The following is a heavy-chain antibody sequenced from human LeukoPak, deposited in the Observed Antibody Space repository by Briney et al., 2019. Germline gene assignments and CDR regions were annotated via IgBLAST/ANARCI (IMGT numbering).Heavy chain of an antibody. CDR2: IYYGGRT. Sequence: SETLSLTCTVSGGSISPYYWTWIRQPLGRGPEWIGNIYYGGRTNYNPSLKSRVTISVDTSKNQFSLKLSSVTAADTAVYYCATSSGWYSHAFDIWGQGTMVTVSS. D-gene: IGHD6-19*01. V-gene: IGHV4-59*12. CDR3: ATSSGWYSHAFDI. J-gene: IGHJ3*02. CDR1: GGSISPYY.